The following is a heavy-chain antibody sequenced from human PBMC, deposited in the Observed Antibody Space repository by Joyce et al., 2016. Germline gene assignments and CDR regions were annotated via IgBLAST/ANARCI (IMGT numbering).Heavy chain of an antibody. V-gene: IGHV4-34*01. CDR3: AKLGMTTGDDY. Sequence: QVQVQQWGAGLLKSSETLSLTCAVYGESFSAYFWRGIRHPPGRGLEWIGEINNSESTHYNPSLKSRVTVSVDTSKNQLSLKLRSVTAADTAVYYCAKLGMTTGDDYWGQGTLVTVSS. D-gene: IGHD4-11*01. CDR2: INNSEST. CDR1: GESFSAYF. J-gene: IGHJ4*02.